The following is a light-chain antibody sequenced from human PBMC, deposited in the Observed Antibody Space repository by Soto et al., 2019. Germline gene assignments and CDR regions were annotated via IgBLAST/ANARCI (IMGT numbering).Light chain of an antibody. Sequence: DIQMTQSPSSLSASVGDRVTITCLASQSISSDLNWYQQKPGKAPKVLIYAASTLQSGVPSRFSGSGSGTDFTLTISSLQPEDFATYYCPQSYSTPRTFAQGTKV. J-gene: IGKJ1*01. CDR1: QSISSD. V-gene: IGKV1-39*01. CDR3: PQSYSTPRT. CDR2: AAS.